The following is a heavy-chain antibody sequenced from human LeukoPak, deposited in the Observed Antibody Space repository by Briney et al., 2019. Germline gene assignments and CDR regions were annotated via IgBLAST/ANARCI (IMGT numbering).Heavy chain of an antibody. CDR1: GFIFSDYA. D-gene: IGHD3-9*01. J-gene: IGHJ4*02. Sequence: GGSLRLSCAASGFIFSDYAMHWFRQAPGKGLEWVAVLSNDAVNKYFADSVTGRFTISRDNSKNTLYLQMNSLRAEDTAVYFCAGTHRSHDILSGYFDYWGQGILVTVSS. V-gene: IGHV3-30*19. CDR2: LSNDAVNK. CDR3: AGTHRSHDILSGYFDY.